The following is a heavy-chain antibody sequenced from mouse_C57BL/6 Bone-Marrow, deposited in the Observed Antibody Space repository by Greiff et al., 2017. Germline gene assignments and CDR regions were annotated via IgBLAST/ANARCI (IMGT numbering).Heavy chain of an antibody. D-gene: IGHD1-1*01. CDR2: IYPGNSDT. Sequence: EVQLQQSGTVLARPGASVKMSCKTSGYTFTSYWMHWVKQRPGQGLAWIVAIYPGNSDTSYNQKFKGKAKLTAVTSASTAYMDLSSLTNEDSAVYYCTREGYYYGSSFHWYFDVWGTGTTVTVSS. J-gene: IGHJ1*03. CDR1: GYTFTSYW. CDR3: TREGYYYGSSFHWYFDV. V-gene: IGHV1-5*01.